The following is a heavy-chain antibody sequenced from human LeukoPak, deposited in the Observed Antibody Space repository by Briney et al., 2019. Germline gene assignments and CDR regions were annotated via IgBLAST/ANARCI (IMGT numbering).Heavy chain of an antibody. V-gene: IGHV1-46*01. J-gene: IGHJ4*02. CDR3: ARDLLWFGELFY. Sequence: GASVKVSCKASGYTFTSYYMHWVRQAPGQGLEWMGIINPSGGSTSYAQKFQGRVTMTRDMSTSTVYMELSSLRSEDTAVYYCARDLLWFGELFYWGQGTLVTVSS. D-gene: IGHD3-10*01. CDR2: INPSGGST. CDR1: GYTFTSYY.